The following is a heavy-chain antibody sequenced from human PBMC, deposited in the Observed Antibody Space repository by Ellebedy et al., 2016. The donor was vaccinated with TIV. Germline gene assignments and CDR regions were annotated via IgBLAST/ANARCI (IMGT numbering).Heavy chain of an antibody. CDR3: ARDFGQSHYGSGDY. V-gene: IGHV1-46*01. CDR2: INSGSGVT. Sequence: ASVKVSCXASGYTFTSYYMHWVRQAPGQGLEWMGIINSGSGVTTYAQKFQGRVTMTRDTSTSTVYMEVSSLRSDDTAVYYCARDFGQSHYGSGDYWGQGTLVTVSS. CDR1: GYTFTSYY. D-gene: IGHD3-10*01. J-gene: IGHJ4*02.